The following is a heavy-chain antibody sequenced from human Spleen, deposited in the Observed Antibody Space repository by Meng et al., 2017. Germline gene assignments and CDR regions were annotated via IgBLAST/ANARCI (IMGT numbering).Heavy chain of an antibody. CDR2: ISSSSYI. V-gene: IGHV3-21*01. Sequence: GESLKISCAASGFTFSSYSMNWVRQAPGKGLEWVSSISSSSYIYYADSVKGRFTISRDNAKNSLYLQMNSLRAEDTAVYYCASGTISYWGQGTLVTVSS. D-gene: IGHD5-12*01. J-gene: IGHJ4*02. CDR1: GFTFSSYS. CDR3: ASGTISY.